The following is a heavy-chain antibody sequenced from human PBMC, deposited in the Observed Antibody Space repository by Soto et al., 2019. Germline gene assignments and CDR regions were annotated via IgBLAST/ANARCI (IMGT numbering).Heavy chain of an antibody. V-gene: IGHV4-39*01. J-gene: IGHJ5*02. Sequence: LSLTCTVSGGSISSSTYYWGWIRQPPGKGLEWIGNIYYSGSTDYNPSLKSRVTISVDTSKNQFSLKLNSVAAADTAVYYCARIGLEYYYDSSGSEGWFDPWGQGILVTVSS. CDR3: ARIGLEYYYDSSGSEGWFDP. D-gene: IGHD3-22*01. CDR2: IYYSGST. CDR1: GGSISSSTYY.